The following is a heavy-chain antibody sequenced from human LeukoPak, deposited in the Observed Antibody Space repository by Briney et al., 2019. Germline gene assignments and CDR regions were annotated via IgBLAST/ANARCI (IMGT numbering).Heavy chain of an antibody. CDR3: ARLKDSGWYGHYGMDV. Sequence: PSETPSLTCTVSGGSISSYYWSWIRQPPGKGLEWIGYIYYSGSTNYNPSLKSRVTISVDTSKNQFSLKLSSVTAADTAVYYCARLKDSGWYGHYGMDVWGQGTTVTVSS. D-gene: IGHD6-19*01. J-gene: IGHJ6*02. CDR1: GGSISSYY. V-gene: IGHV4-59*08. CDR2: IYYSGST.